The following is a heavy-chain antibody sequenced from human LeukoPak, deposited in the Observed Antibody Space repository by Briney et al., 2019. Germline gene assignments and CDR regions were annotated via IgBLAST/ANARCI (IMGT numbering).Heavy chain of an antibody. J-gene: IGHJ4*02. V-gene: IGHV1-69*04. CDR1: GGTFSSYA. Sequence: SVKVSCRASGGTFSSYAISWVRQAPGQGLEWMGRIIPIFGIANYAQKFQGRVTITADKSTSTAYMELSSLRSEDTAVYYCDGDYYDNNDYWGQGTLVTVSS. CDR3: DGDYYDNNDY. CDR2: IIPIFGIA. D-gene: IGHD3-22*01.